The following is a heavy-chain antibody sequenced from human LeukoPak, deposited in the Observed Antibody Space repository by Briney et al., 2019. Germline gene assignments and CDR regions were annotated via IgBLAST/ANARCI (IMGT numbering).Heavy chain of an antibody. J-gene: IGHJ3*02. CDR2: IYYSGST. Sequence: SETPSLTCTVFGGSISSGDYSWSWIRQPPGKGLEWIGYIYYSGSTYYNPSLKSRVTISVDTSKNQFSLKLSSVTAADTAVYYCAREDTVTTHAFDIWGQGTMVTVSS. D-gene: IGHD4-17*01. V-gene: IGHV4-30-4*01. CDR1: GGSISSGDYS. CDR3: AREDTVTTHAFDI.